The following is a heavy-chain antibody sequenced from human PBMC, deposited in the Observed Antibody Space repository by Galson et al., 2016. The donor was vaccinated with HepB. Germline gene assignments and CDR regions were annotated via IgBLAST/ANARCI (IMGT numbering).Heavy chain of an antibody. Sequence: ETLSLTCSVSGAAISDSYWSWIRQPPGKVLEWIGYIYISGTTNYNPSLKSRVTMSVDASKNQFSLRLTSVTAADTAVYHCARVGPVSSGYFDYWGQGTRVTVSS. V-gene: IGHV4-59*01. D-gene: IGHD6-6*01. CDR2: IYISGTT. CDR1: GAAISDSY. CDR3: ARVGPVSSGYFDY. J-gene: IGHJ4*03.